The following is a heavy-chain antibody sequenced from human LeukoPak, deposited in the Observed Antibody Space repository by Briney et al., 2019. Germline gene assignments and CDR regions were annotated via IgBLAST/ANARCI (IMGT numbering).Heavy chain of an antibody. J-gene: IGHJ3*02. CDR3: AKDLRGHGGAFDI. Sequence: SGGSLRLSCAASGFTFSTYGMSWVRQAPGKGLEWVSGISVSGGSTYYADSVKGRFTISRDNSKNTLYLQMYSLTAEDTAIYYCAKDLRGHGGAFDIWGQGTMVTVSS. V-gene: IGHV3-23*01. D-gene: IGHD3-10*01. CDR1: GFTFSTYG. CDR2: ISVSGGST.